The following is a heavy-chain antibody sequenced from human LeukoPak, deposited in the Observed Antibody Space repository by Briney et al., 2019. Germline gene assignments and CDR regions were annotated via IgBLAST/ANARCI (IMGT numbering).Heavy chain of an antibody. CDR1: GFTFSSSA. V-gene: IGHV3-23*01. CDR2: ISGSGGST. CDR3: AKDYGPLSSY. Sequence: GGSLRLSCAASGFTFSSSAMSWVRQAPGKGLEWVSAISGSGGSTYYADSVKGRLTISRDNSKNTLYLQMDSLRAEDTALYYCAKDYGPLSSYWGQGTLVTVSS. J-gene: IGHJ4*02. D-gene: IGHD4-17*01.